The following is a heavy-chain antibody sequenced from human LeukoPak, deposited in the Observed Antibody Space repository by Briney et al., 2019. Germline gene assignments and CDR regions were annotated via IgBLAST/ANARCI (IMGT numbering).Heavy chain of an antibody. Sequence: SETLSLTCTISGGSISSSSYYWGWIRQPPGKGLEWIGSIYYSGSTYYNPSLKSRVAISVDTSKNQFSLKLSSVTAADTAVYYCARPTSSSGAFDIWGQGTMVTVSS. CDR3: ARPTSSSGAFDI. J-gene: IGHJ3*02. CDR2: IYYSGST. CDR1: GGSISSSSYY. V-gene: IGHV4-39*01. D-gene: IGHD6-6*01.